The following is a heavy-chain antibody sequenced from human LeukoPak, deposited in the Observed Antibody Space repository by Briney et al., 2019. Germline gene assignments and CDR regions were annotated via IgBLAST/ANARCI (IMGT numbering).Heavy chain of an antibody. CDR2: ISSSSSYI. D-gene: IGHD1-1*01. Sequence: GGSLRLSCAASGFTFSSYSMNWVRQAPGKGLEWVSSISSSSSYIYYADSVKGRFTISRDNAKNSLCLQMNSLRAEDTAVYYCARDGLERDAFDIWGQGTMVTVSS. CDR3: ARDGLERDAFDI. V-gene: IGHV3-21*01. CDR1: GFTFSSYS. J-gene: IGHJ3*02.